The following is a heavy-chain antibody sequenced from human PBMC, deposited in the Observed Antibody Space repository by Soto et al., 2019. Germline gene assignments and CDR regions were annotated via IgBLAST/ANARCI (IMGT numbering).Heavy chain of an antibody. CDR3: AKDASSWFYYYYGMDV. CDR1: GYIFSNFG. J-gene: IGHJ6*02. V-gene: IGHV1-18*01. CDR2: ISGYNGNT. D-gene: IGHD2-2*01. Sequence: GPEVRKPGASVKVSCKASGYIFSNFGISWVRQAPGQGLEWMGWISGYNGNTNYAQKFQGRVRMTTDISTSTAYMELTTLRSEDTAVYYCAKDASSWFYYYYGMDVWGQGTTVTVSS.